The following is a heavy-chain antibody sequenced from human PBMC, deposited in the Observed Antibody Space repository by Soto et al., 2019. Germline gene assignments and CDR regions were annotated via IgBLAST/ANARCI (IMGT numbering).Heavy chain of an antibody. Sequence: SETLSLTCAVYGGSFSGYYWSWIRQPPGKGLEWIGEINHSGSTNYNPSLKSRVTISVDTSKKQFSLRLNSVTAADTAVHYCARDCPFEYSSSSTAFDIWGQGTMVTVSS. V-gene: IGHV4-34*01. CDR1: GGSFSGYY. CDR2: INHSGST. J-gene: IGHJ3*02. CDR3: ARDCPFEYSSSSTAFDI. D-gene: IGHD6-6*01.